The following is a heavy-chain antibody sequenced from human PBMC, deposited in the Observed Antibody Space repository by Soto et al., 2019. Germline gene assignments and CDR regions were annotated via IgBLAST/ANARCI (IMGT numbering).Heavy chain of an antibody. J-gene: IGHJ6*04. CDR2: IIPILGIT. CDR1: GGTFSSYT. D-gene: IGHD3-9*01. Sequence: QVQLVESGAEVKKPGSSVKVSCKASGGTFSSYTISWVRQAPGQGLEWMGRIIPILGITNYAQKFQGRVTITADKSTSTAYMELSSLRSEDTAVYYCAREGERYFSLDVSCKGTTVTVSS. CDR3: AREGERYFSLDV. V-gene: IGHV1-69*08.